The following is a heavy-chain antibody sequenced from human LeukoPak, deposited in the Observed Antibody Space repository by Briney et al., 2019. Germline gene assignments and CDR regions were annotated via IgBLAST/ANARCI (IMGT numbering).Heavy chain of an antibody. D-gene: IGHD1-26*01. CDR3: ARAVGATTAEDY. V-gene: IGHV5-10-1*01. J-gene: IGHJ4*02. CDR1: GYSFTSYW. CDR2: IDPSDSYT. Sequence: AGESLKISCKGSGYSFTSYWISWVRQMPGKGLEWMGRIDPSDSYTNYSPSFQGHVTISADKSISTAYLQWSSLKASDTAMYYCARAVGATTAEDYWGQGTLVTVSS.